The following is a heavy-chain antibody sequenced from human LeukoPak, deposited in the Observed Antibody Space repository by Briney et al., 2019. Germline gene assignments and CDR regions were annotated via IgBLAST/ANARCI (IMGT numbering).Heavy chain of an antibody. CDR3: AREPRWAGDLGGFDS. CDR1: GYSITSGYY. J-gene: IGHJ4*02. V-gene: IGHV4-38-2*02. Sequence: SETLSLTCTVSGYSITSGYYWGWIRQPPGKGLEWIGSIYHSGSTYYNPSLKTRVTISVDTSKNQFSLQLSSVTAADTAVYYCAREPRWAGDLGGFDSWGQGPLVTVSS. D-gene: IGHD3-16*01. CDR2: IYHSGST.